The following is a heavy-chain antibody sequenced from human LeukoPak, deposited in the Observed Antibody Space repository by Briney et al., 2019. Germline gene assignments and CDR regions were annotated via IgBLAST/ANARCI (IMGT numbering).Heavy chain of an antibody. CDR2: ISGNGITI. V-gene: IGHV3-11*01. J-gene: IGHJ4*02. CDR1: GFTFSDYY. Sequence: GGSLRLSCAASGFTFSDYYMSWIRQTPGKGLEWVSYISGNGITIYYADSMKGRFTISRDNTKNSVSLQMNSLRAEDTAVYYCARAGQQLSLLLFFDWGQGTPVTVSS. D-gene: IGHD6-13*01. CDR3: ARAGQQLSLLLFFD.